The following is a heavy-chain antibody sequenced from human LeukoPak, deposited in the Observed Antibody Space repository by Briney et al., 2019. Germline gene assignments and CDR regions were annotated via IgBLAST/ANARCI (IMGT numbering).Heavy chain of an antibody. Sequence: SETLSLTCAVYGGSFSGYYWSWIRQPPGKGLEWIGEINHSGSTNYNPSLKSRVTISVDTSKNQFSLKLSSVTAADTAVYYCARRWSSSWYFIKGCFDYWGQGTLVTVSS. J-gene: IGHJ4*02. CDR1: GGSFSGYY. CDR3: ARRWSSSWYFIKGCFDY. CDR2: INHSGST. D-gene: IGHD6-13*01. V-gene: IGHV4-34*01.